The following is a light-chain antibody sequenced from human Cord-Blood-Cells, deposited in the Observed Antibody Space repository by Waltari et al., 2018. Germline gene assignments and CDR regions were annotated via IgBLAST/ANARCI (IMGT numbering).Light chain of an antibody. CDR3: QAWDSSTAV. J-gene: IGLJ3*02. CDR2: QDS. CDR1: KFGDKY. Sequence: SSELTQPPSVSVPPGQTATLTCSGDKFGDKYACWYQQKPGQSSVLVIYQDSKRPSGIPERFSGSNSGNTATLTISGTQAMDEADYYCQAWDSSTAVFGGGTKLTVL. V-gene: IGLV3-1*01.